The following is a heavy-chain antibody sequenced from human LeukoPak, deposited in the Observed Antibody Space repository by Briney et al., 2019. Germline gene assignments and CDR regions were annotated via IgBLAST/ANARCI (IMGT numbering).Heavy chain of an antibody. CDR1: GYTFTSYD. Sequence: ASVKVSCKASGYTFTSYDINWVRQATGQGHEWMGWMNPNSGNTGYAQKFQGRVTMTRNTSISTAYMELSSLRSEDTAVYYCARGTFYYDIRGYRKNGSDPWGQGTLVTVSS. CDR3: ARGTFYYDIRGYRKNGSDP. D-gene: IGHD3-22*01. CDR2: MNPNSGNT. J-gene: IGHJ5*02. V-gene: IGHV1-8*01.